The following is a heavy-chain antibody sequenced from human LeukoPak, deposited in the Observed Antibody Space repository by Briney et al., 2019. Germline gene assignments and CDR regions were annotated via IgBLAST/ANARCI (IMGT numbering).Heavy chain of an antibody. CDR2: IYYSGST. J-gene: IGHJ5*02. D-gene: IGHD6-6*01. V-gene: IGHV4-39*01. CDR1: GGSISSSSHY. CDR3: ARYSSSSSWFDP. Sequence: KPSETLSLTCSVSGGSISSSSHYWVWIRQPPGRGLEWIGNIYYSGSTYYSPSLKSRVTMSVDTSKNQFSLRLSSATAADTAVYYCARYSSSSSWFDPWGQGTLVTVSS.